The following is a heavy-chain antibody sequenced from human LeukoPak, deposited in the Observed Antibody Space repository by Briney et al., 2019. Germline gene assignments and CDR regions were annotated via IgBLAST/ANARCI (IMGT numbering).Heavy chain of an antibody. CDR1: GGTFSSYA. D-gene: IGHD3-22*01. Sequence: SVKVSCKASGGTFSSYAISWVRQAPGQGLEWMGRITPILGIANYAQKFQGRVTITADKSTSTAYMELSSLRSEDTAVYYCASGYYYDSSGYYYLVYWGQGTLVTVSS. V-gene: IGHV1-69*04. CDR3: ASGYYYDSSGYYYLVY. J-gene: IGHJ4*02. CDR2: ITPILGIA.